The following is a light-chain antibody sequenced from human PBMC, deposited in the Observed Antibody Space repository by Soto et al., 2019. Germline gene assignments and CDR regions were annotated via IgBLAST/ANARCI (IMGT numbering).Light chain of an antibody. J-gene: IGKJ5*01. V-gene: IGKV1-33*01. CDR2: GAS. CDR3: QQYENLPT. CDR1: RHISRY. Sequence: DVEMTQSPSSLSASVGDRVTITCQASRHISRYIHWYQKKPGRAPNLLIYGASNLEAGVPSRFRGSGSGTDFTFTISRLQPEDIAAYYCQQYENLPTFGQGTRLEIK.